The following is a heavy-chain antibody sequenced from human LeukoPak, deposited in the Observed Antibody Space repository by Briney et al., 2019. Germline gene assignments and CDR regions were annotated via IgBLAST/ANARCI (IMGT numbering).Heavy chain of an antibody. Sequence: PGASLRPSCAASGFTFDDYTMHGVRHAPGEGLEWGSYISSSGSTIYYADSVKGRFTISRDNAKNTLYLQMNSLRAEDTAVYYCARVVRRDNWYFDLWGRGTLVTVSS. CDR3: ARVVRRDNWYFDL. CDR2: ISSSGSTI. CDR1: GFTFDDYT. D-gene: IGHD3-10*01. J-gene: IGHJ2*01. V-gene: IGHV3-48*04.